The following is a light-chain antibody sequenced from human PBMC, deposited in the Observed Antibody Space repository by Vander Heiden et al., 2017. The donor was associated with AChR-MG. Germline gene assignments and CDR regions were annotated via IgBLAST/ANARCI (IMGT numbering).Light chain of an antibody. Sequence: QSALTQPASVSGSPGPPITISCTGTSSDVGGYDYVSWYQQHPGKAPKLMIYDVSKRPSGVSNRFSGSKSGNTASLTISGLQAEDEADYYCSSYTSSSTLVVFGGGTKLTVL. CDR3: SSYTSSSTLVV. CDR1: SSDVGGYDY. CDR2: DVS. V-gene: IGLV2-14*01. J-gene: IGLJ2*01.